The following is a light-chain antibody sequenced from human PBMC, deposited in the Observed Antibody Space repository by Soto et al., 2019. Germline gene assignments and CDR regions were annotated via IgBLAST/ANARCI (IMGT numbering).Light chain of an antibody. CDR3: SSSTTRGILYV. CDR1: SSDVGDYNY. CDR2: EVS. V-gene: IGLV2-14*01. Sequence: QSVLTQPASVSGSPGQSITISCTGTSSDVGDYNYVSWYQQHPGKAPKLVIFEVSNRPSGVSNRFSGSKSGNTASLTISGLQAEDEADDYCSSSTTRGILYVFGTGTKLTVL. J-gene: IGLJ1*01.